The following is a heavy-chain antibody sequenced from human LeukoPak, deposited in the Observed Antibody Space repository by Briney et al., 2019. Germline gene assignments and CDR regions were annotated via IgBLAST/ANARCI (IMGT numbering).Heavy chain of an antibody. J-gene: IGHJ4*02. D-gene: IGHD6-13*01. Sequence: ASVKVSRKASGYTFTSYGISWVRQAPGQGLEWMGWISAYNGNTNYVQKLQGRVTMTTDTSTSTAYMELRNLRSDDTAVYYCARRIAAAGTFDYWGQGTLVTVSS. CDR3: ARRIAAAGTFDY. CDR1: GYTFTSYG. V-gene: IGHV1-18*01. CDR2: ISAYNGNT.